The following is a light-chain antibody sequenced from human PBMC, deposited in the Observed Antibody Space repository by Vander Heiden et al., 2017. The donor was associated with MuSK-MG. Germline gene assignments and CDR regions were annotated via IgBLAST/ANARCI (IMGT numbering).Light chain of an antibody. J-gene: IGKJ5*01. CDR1: QTITMS. Sequence: DTQMTHSPPSLPASVGAKATITSRPSQTITMSLNWYRQKPGKAPENLIYAASTLRRGVPSRFSGSGPVTLFSLTISSLQPEDFATYFLLQASETPITFGQWIRLEI. CDR3: LQASETPIT. V-gene: IGKV1-39*01. CDR2: AAS.